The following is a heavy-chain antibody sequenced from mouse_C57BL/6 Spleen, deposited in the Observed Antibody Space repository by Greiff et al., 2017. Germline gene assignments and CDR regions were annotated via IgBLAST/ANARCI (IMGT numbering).Heavy chain of an antibody. D-gene: IGHD2-4*01. CDR3: ASHGITTGYFDY. CDR2: FSSGGSDT. J-gene: IGHJ2*01. CDR1: GFTFSSYG. Sequence: EVNVVESGGDLVKPGGSLKLSCAASGFTFSSYGMSWVRQTPDKGLEWVATFSSGGSDTYYPDSVKGRFTISRDNAKNTLYLHMSSLKSEDTALYYCASHGITTGYFDYWGQGTTLTVSS. V-gene: IGHV5-6*01.